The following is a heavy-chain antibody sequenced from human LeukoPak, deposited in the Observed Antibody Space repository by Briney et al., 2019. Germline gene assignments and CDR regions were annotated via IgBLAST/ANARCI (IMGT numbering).Heavy chain of an antibody. CDR3: AKGARLNYYYLDV. CDR2: IGGSGGGT. CDR1: GFAFSTYT. V-gene: IGHV3-23*01. Sequence: PGGSLRLSCAASGFAFSTYTMNWGRQAPGKGLEWVSAIGGSGGGTRYVDSVKGRFTISRDNSKNTLYLQMNGLRDDDTAVYYCAKGARLNYYYLDVWGKGTTVTVSS. J-gene: IGHJ6*03.